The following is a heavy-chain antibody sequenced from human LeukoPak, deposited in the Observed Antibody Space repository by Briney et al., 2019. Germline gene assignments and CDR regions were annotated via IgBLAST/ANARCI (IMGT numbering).Heavy chain of an antibody. Sequence: SETLSLTCAVYGGSFSGYYWSWIRQPPGKGLEWIGEINHSGSTNYNPSLKSRVTISVDTSKNQFSLKLSSVTAADTAVYYCARIPPRGILTGRADYWGQGTLVTVSS. CDR1: GGSFSGYY. D-gene: IGHD3-9*01. CDR3: ARIPPRGILTGRADY. V-gene: IGHV4-34*01. J-gene: IGHJ4*02. CDR2: INHSGST.